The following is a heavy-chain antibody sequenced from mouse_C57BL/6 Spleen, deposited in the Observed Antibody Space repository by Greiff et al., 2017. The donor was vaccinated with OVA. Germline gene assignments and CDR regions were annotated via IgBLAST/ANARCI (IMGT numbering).Heavy chain of an antibody. CDR1: GYTFTSYW. CDR3: ARGRIDGSSYWFAY. J-gene: IGHJ3*01. Sequence: VQLQQPGAELVRPGSSVKLSCKASGYTFTSYWMHWVKQRPIQGLEWIGNIDPSDSETHYNQKFKDKATLTVDKSSSTAYMQLSSLTSEDSAVYYCARGRIDGSSYWFAYWGQGTLVTVSA. D-gene: IGHD1-1*01. CDR2: IDPSDSET. V-gene: IGHV1-52*01.